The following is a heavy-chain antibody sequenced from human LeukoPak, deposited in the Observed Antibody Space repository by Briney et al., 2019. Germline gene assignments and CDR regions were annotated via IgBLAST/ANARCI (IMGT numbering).Heavy chain of an antibody. V-gene: IGHV3-15*01. J-gene: IGHJ4*02. CDR3: ARHLLWFGELSGGFDY. Sequence: GGSLRLSCAASGFTFSNAWMSWVRQAPGKGLEWVGRSKSKTDGGTTDYAAPVKGRFTISRDDSKNTLYLQMNSLRAEDTAVYYCARHLLWFGELSGGFDYWGQGTLVTVSS. CDR1: GFTFSNAW. D-gene: IGHD3-10*01. CDR2: SKSKTDGGTT.